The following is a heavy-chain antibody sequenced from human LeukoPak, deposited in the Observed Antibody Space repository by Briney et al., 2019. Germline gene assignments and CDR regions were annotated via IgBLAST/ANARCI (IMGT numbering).Heavy chain of an antibody. CDR1: GFTFDDYA. J-gene: IGHJ4*02. CDR2: ISWNSGSI. V-gene: IGHV3-9*01. Sequence: PGRSLRLSCAASGFTFDDYAMHWVRQAPGKGLEWVSGISWNSGSIGYADSVKGRFTISRDNAKNSLYLQMNSLRAEDTALYYCARSVNTYYYFDYWGQGTLVTVSS. D-gene: IGHD2-8*01. CDR3: ARSVNTYYYFDY.